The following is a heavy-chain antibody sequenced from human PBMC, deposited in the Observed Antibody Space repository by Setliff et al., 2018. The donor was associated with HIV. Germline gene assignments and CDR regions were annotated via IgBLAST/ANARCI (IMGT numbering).Heavy chain of an antibody. Sequence: SETLSLTCTVSGGSISSGGYYWSWIRQHPGKGLEWIGYIYYSGSTYYNPSLKSRVTISVDTSKNQCSLKLSSVTAADTAVYYCARRGDFFYYAMDVWGQGTTVTVSS. CDR1: GGSISSGGYY. J-gene: IGHJ6*02. CDR3: ARRGDFFYYAMDV. V-gene: IGHV4-31*03. CDR2: IYYSGST.